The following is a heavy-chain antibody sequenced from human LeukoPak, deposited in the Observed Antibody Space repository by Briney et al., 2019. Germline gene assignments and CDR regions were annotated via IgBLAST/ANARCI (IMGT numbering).Heavy chain of an antibody. CDR3: ARADCSSTSCYTLDY. CDR2: ISSSSSNI. J-gene: IGHJ4*02. V-gene: IGHV3-21*01. CDR1: GFTFSSYS. D-gene: IGHD2-2*02. Sequence: PGGSLRLSCAASGFTFSSYSMNWVRQAPGKGLEWVSSISSSSSNIYYADSVKGRFTISRDNAKNSLYLQMNSLRAEDTAVYYCARADCSSTSCYTLDYWGQGTLVTVSS.